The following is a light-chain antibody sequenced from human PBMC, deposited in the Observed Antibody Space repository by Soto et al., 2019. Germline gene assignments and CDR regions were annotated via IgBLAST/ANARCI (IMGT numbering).Light chain of an antibody. CDR3: QQLNSYPWT. CDR1: QGISSY. Sequence: IQLTQSPSSLSASVGDRVTITCRASQGISSYLAWYQQKPGKAPKLLIYAASTLQSGDPSRFSGSGSGTDFTLTISCLQPEDFATYYCQQLNSYPWTFGQGTKVEIK. V-gene: IGKV1-9*01. CDR2: AAS. J-gene: IGKJ1*01.